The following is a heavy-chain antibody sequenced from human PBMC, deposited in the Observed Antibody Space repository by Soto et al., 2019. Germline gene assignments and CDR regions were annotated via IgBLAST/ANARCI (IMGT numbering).Heavy chain of an antibody. V-gene: IGHV1-18*01. D-gene: IGHD2-2*01. CDR3: ARGRLYSRTNCYVEIMDI. J-gene: IGHJ6*02. CDR2: TTAYNGNT. CDR1: GYTFNNYG. Sequence: ASVKVSCKASGYTFNNYGISWVRQAPGQGLEWMGWTTAYNGNTNYAQKFQDRVTMTTDTSTSTVYMELRSLRSDDTAVYYCARGRLYSRTNCYVEIMDILGQGTTVTVSS.